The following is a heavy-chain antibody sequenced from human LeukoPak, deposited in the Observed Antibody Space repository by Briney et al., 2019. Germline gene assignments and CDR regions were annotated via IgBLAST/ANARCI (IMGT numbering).Heavy chain of an antibody. CDR3: ARAAPRNVQYHYGSGRASTYDY. D-gene: IGHD3-10*01. V-gene: IGHV4-34*01. Sequence: SETLSLTCAVSGGSFSGYYWSWIRQPPGKGLEWIGEINHSGSTNYNPSLKSRVTISVDTSKNQFSLKLSSVTAADTAVYYCARAAPRNVQYHYGSGRASTYDYWGQGTLVTVSS. CDR2: INHSGST. J-gene: IGHJ4*02. CDR1: GGSFSGYY.